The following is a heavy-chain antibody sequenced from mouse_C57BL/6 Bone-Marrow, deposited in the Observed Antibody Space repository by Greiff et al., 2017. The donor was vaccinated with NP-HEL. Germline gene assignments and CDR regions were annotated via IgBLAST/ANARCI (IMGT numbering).Heavy chain of an antibody. Sequence: VHVKQSGPVLVKPGASVKMSCKASGYTFTDYYMNWVKQSHGKSLEWIGVINPYNGGTSYNQKFKGKATLTVDKSSSTAYMELNSLTSEDSAVYYCAREDYYGSSLHWYFDVWGTGTTVTVSS. CDR1: GYTFTDYY. CDR2: INPYNGGT. CDR3: AREDYYGSSLHWYFDV. V-gene: IGHV1-19*01. J-gene: IGHJ1*03. D-gene: IGHD1-1*01.